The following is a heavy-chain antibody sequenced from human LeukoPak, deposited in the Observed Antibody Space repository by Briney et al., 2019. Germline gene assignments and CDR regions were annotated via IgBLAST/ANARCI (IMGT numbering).Heavy chain of an antibody. CDR1: GYSISSGYY. Sequence: PSETLSLTCTVSGYSISSGYYWGWIRQPPGKGLEWIGSIYHSGSTYYNPSLKSRVTISVDTSKNQFSLKLSSVTAADTAVYYCARVGASLPLWGAFDIWGQGTMVTVSS. CDR2: IYHSGST. J-gene: IGHJ3*02. CDR3: ARVGASLPLWGAFDI. V-gene: IGHV4-38-2*02. D-gene: IGHD1-26*01.